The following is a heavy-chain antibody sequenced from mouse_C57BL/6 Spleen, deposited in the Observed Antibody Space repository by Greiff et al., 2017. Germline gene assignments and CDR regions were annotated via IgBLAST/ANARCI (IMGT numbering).Heavy chain of an antibody. CDR2: ISYDGSN. V-gene: IGHV3-6*01. CDR3: ARGGGYNYYAMDY. Sequence: EVQLQQSGPGLVKPSQSLSLTCSVTGYSITSGYYWNWIRQFPGNKLEWMGYISYDGSNNYNPSLKNRIAITRDTSKNQFFLKLNSVTTEDTATYYCARGGGYNYYAMDYWGQGTSVTVSS. J-gene: IGHJ4*01. CDR1: GYSITSGYY. D-gene: IGHD3-1*01.